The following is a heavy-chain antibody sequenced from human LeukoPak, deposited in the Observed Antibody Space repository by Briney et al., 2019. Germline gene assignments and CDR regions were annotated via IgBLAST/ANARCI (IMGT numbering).Heavy chain of an antibody. CDR1: GYTFTSYA. J-gene: IGHJ6*02. V-gene: IGHV1-3*01. CDR3: ARGKVVVAATEAYYYYGMDV. Sequence: ASVTVSCKASGYTFTSYAMHWVRQAPGQRLEWMGWINAGNGNTKYSQKFQGRVTITADESTSTAYMELSSLRSEDTAVYYCARGKVVVAATEAYYYYGMDVWGQGTTVTVSS. D-gene: IGHD2-15*01. CDR2: INAGNGNT.